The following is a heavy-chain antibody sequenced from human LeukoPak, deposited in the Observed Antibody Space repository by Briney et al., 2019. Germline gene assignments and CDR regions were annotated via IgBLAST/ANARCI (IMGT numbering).Heavy chain of an antibody. CDR1: GGSFSAYF. D-gene: IGHD6-13*01. V-gene: IGHV4-34*01. CDR3: ARYSSSSLDY. CDR2: INHTGFT. J-gene: IGHJ4*02. Sequence: SETLSLTCAVYGGSFSAYFWTWTRQPPGEGLEWIGAINHTGFTYYTPSLKSRVTISVDASKNQFSLKLSSVTAADTAVYYCARYSSSSLDYWGQGTLLTVSS.